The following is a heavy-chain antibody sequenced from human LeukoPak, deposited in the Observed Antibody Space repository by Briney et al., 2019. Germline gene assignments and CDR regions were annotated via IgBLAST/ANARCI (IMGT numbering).Heavy chain of an antibody. CDR3: ARLLDIDISGDPDTFDV. V-gene: IGHV4-59*11. Sequence: SETLSLTCTVSGGSLRGHYWRWIRQPPGKRLEWIGYVSYTGRTKYNPSLQSRVTISIDTSKSQFSLKLTSVTSADTAVYSCARLLDIDISGDPDTFDVWGQGTTVIVSS. CDR1: GGSLRGHY. D-gene: IGHD3-22*01. CDR2: VSYTGRT. J-gene: IGHJ3*01.